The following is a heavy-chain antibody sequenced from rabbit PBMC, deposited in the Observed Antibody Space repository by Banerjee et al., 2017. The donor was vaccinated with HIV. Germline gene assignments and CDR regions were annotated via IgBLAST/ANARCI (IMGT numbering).Heavy chain of an antibody. Sequence: QEQLVESGGGLVQPEGSLTLTCTASGFSFSSSYYMCWVRQAPGKGLELIACIYTSSGSTCYASWVNGRFTISKTSSTTVTLQMTSLTGADTATYFCARDRSGKIADILWGPGTLVTVS. V-gene: IGHV1S45*01. D-gene: IGHD1-1*01. CDR3: ARDRSGKIADIL. J-gene: IGHJ4*01. CDR2: IYTSSGST. CDR1: GFSFSSSYY.